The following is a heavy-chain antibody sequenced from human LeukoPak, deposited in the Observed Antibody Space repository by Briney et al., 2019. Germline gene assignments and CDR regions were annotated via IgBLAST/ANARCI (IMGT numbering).Heavy chain of an antibody. Sequence: GGSLRLSCAASGFTFSSYAMSWVRQAPGKGLEWGSAISGSGGSTYYADSVKGRFTISRDNSKNTLYLQMNSLRAEDTAVYYCANYNYYYYYMDVWGKGTTVTVSS. CDR2: ISGSGGST. D-gene: IGHD4-11*01. V-gene: IGHV3-23*01. CDR3: ANYNYYYYYMDV. CDR1: GFTFSSYA. J-gene: IGHJ6*03.